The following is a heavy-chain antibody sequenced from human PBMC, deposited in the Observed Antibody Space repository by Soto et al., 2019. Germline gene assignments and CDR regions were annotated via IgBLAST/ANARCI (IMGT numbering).Heavy chain of an antibody. CDR3: ARDLRDFCSGYGYYYYMDV. V-gene: IGHV3-33*01. CDR1: GFTFSSYG. D-gene: IGHD3-3*01. CDR2: IWYDGSNK. Sequence: PGGSLRLSCAASGFTFSSYGMHWVRQAPGKGLEWVAVIWYDGSNKYYADSVKGRFTISRDNSKNTLYLQMNSLRAEDTAVYYCARDLRDFCSGYGYYYYMDVWGKGTTVT. J-gene: IGHJ6*03.